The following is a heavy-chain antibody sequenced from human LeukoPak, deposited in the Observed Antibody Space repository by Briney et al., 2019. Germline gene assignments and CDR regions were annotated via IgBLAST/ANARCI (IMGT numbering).Heavy chain of an antibody. CDR1: GFTVSNNY. CDR3: ASSGADFWSGYLSSSDY. J-gene: IGHJ4*02. CDR2: IKQDGSEK. V-gene: IGHV3-7*01. D-gene: IGHD3-3*01. Sequence: GGSLRLSCAASGFTVSNNYVSWVRQAPGKGLEWVANIKQDGSEKYYVDSVKGRFTISRDNAKNSLYLQMNSLRAEDTAVYYCASSGADFWSGYLSSSDYWGQGTLVTVSS.